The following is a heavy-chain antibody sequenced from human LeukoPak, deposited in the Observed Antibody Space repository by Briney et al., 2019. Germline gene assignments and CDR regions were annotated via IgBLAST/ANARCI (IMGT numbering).Heavy chain of an antibody. V-gene: IGHV3-74*01. CDR3: AREHSGSYAVDY. Sequence: GGSLRLSCVVSGFSFSNYWMHWVRQAPGKGLVWVSRINSDGSTTSYAASVKGRFTISRDNAKNTLYLQMDSLRAEDTAVYSCAREHSGSYAVDYWGQGTLVTVSS. CDR1: GFSFSNYW. CDR2: INSDGSTT. J-gene: IGHJ4*02. D-gene: IGHD1-26*01.